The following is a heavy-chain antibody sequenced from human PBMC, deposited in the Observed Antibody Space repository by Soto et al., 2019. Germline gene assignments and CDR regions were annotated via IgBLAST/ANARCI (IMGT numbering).Heavy chain of an antibody. CDR1: GGSFSGYY. Sequence: SETLSLTCAVYGGSFSGYYWSWIRQPPGKGLDWIGEINHSGSTNYNPSLKSRVTISVDTSKNQFSLKLSSVTAADTAVYYCARGGVHIAAPPLGGKNWFDPWGQGTLVTVSS. V-gene: IGHV4-34*01. D-gene: IGHD6-6*01. CDR2: INHSGST. CDR3: ARGGVHIAAPPLGGKNWFDP. J-gene: IGHJ5*02.